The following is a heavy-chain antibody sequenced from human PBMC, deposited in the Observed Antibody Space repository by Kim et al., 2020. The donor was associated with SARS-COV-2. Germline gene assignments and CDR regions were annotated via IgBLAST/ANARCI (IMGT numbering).Heavy chain of an antibody. D-gene: IGHD3-16*02. CDR2: IRDKANSYTT. Sequence: GGSLRLSCAASGFTFGDHYMDWVRQAPGKGLEWVARIRDKANSYTTEYAASVKGRFSISRDASNNSLYLQMNSLKPEDTAVYYCTRGVIPPRPYYFNYWGQGTLVTVSS. J-gene: IGHJ4*02. CDR1: GFTFGDHY. V-gene: IGHV3-72*01. CDR3: TRGVIPPRPYYFNY.